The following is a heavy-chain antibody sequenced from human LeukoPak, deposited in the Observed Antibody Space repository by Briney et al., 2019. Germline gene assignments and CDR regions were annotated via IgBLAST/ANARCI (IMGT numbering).Heavy chain of an antibody. J-gene: IGHJ4*02. D-gene: IGHD2-2*02. CDR3: ARGLYQLLYHSTDYFDY. CDR2: ISSSSSYI. V-gene: IGHV3-21*01. CDR1: GFTFSSYS. Sequence: PGGSLRLSCAASGFTFSSYSMNWVRQAPGKGLEWVSSISSSSSYIYYADSVKGRFTISRDNAKNSLYLQMNSLRAEDTAVYYCARGLYQLLYHSTDYFDYWGQGTLVTVSS.